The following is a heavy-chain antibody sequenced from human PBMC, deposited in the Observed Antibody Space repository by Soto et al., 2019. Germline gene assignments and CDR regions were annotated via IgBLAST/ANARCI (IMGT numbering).Heavy chain of an antibody. V-gene: IGHV3-23*01. CDR3: AKDPYSGVLVPVAIGFDP. CDR2: ISGSGGSA. CDR1: GFTFSNYA. Sequence: PGGSLRLSCAASGFTFSNYAMTWVRQGPGKGLEWVSAISGSGGSAYYADSVKGRFTISRDNSKNTLYLQMNSLRADDSGVYYCAKDPYSGVLVPVAIGFDPWGQGTMVTVYS. J-gene: IGHJ5*02. D-gene: IGHD2-2*01.